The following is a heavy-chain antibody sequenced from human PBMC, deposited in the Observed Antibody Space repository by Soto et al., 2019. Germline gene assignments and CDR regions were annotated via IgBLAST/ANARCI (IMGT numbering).Heavy chain of an antibody. D-gene: IGHD6-19*01. Sequence: QVQLQESGPGLVKPSETLSLTCTVSGGSISSYYWSWIRQPPRKGLEWIGYIYYSGSTNYNPSLKSRVTISVDTSKNQFSLKLSSVTAADTAVYYCARGVAVAGTLFDYWCQGTLVTVSS. V-gene: IGHV4-59*01. CDR3: ARGVAVAGTLFDY. CDR1: GGSISSYY. CDR2: IYYSGST. J-gene: IGHJ4*02.